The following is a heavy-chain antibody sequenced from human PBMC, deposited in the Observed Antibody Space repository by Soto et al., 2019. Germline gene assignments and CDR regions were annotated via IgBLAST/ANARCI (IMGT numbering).Heavy chain of an antibody. CDR3: ARLTSPHLVNY. CDR1: GSSINSSCYY. Sequence: SETLSLTCTVSGSSINSSCYYWGWIRQPPGKGLEWIGSMFYGVSTYYNPSLNSRANVSVDTSKNQFSLNLRSVTAADTAVYYCARLTSPHLVNYWGQGTLVTVSS. CDR2: MFYGVST. V-gene: IGHV4-39*01. J-gene: IGHJ4*02. D-gene: IGHD2-21*01.